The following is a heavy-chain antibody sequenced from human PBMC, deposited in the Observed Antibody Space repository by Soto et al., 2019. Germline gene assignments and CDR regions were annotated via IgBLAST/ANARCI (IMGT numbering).Heavy chain of an antibody. CDR1: GGSFTSNNW. V-gene: IGHV4-4*02. CDR3: ARRGWRPNLFDY. D-gene: IGHD3-22*01. J-gene: IGHJ4*02. CDR2: IYRTGST. Sequence: SETLSLTCAVSGGSFTSNNWWTWVRQPPGQGLEWIGEIYRTGSTNYNPSLKSRVTISVDTSKNRFSLKLSSVTAADTAVYYCARRGWRPNLFDYWGQGTLVNVSS.